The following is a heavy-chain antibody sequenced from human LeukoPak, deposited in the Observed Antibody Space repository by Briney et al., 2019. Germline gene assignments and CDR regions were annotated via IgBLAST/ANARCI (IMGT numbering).Heavy chain of an antibody. Sequence: ASVKVSCKASGYTFTAYYVHWVRQASGQGLEWMGWISPESGGTIYAQKFQGRVTMTRDTSISTAYMELSRLKSDDTAVYFCARTNYDDSFDPWGQGTLVTVSS. V-gene: IGHV1-2*02. J-gene: IGHJ5*02. CDR1: GYTFTAYY. CDR2: ISPESGGT. CDR3: ARTNYDDSFDP. D-gene: IGHD4-17*01.